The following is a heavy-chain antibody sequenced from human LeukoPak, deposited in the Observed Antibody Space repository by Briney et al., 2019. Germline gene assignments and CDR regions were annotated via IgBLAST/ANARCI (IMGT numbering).Heavy chain of an antibody. D-gene: IGHD6-13*01. J-gene: IGHJ4*02. V-gene: IGHV4-59*01. CDR2: VFSSGTT. CDR1: GDSISGYY. CDR3: ARSGRGAAGTRYISDF. Sequence: SETLSLTCTVSGDSISGYYWSWIRQPPGKGLEWIGYVFSSGTTSYNPSLKGRVTLLVDTSKNQFSLELNSVTAADTAVYYCARSGRGAAGTRYISDFWGQGTLVTVSS.